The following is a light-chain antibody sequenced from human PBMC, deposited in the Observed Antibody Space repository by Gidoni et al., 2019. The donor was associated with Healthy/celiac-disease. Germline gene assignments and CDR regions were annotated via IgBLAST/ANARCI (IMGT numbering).Light chain of an antibody. Sequence: QSVLTQPPSASGTPGQRVTISCSGSSSNIGSNTVNWYQQLPGTAPKLLIYSNNQRPSGVPDRFSGSKSGTSAALAISGLQSEDEADYYCAAWDDSLENPEVFGGGTKLTVL. CDR2: SNN. J-gene: IGLJ3*02. CDR1: SSNIGSNT. CDR3: AAWDDSLENPEV. V-gene: IGLV1-44*01.